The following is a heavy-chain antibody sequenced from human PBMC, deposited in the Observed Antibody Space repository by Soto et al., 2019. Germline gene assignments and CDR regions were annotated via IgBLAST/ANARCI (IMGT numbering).Heavy chain of an antibody. J-gene: IGHJ6*02. CDR2: IYYSGST. CDR3: ARVDRYYYYGMDV. Sequence: QVQLQESGPGLVKPSQTLSLTCTVSGGSISSGGYYWTWIRQHPGKGLEWLGYIYYSGSTNYNPSLKSRVTIAVDTSNNQFSLRLTSVTAADTAVYYCARVDRYYYYGMDVWGQGTTVTVSS. V-gene: IGHV4-31*03. CDR1: GGSISSGGYY.